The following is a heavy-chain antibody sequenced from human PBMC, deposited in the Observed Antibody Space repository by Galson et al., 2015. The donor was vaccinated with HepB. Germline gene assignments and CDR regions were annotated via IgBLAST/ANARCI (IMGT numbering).Heavy chain of an antibody. CDR2: IYSGGST. D-gene: IGHD5-18*01. Sequence: SLRLSCAASGFTVSSNYMSWVRQAPGKGLEWVSVIYSGGSTYYADSVKGRFTISRDNSKNTLYLQMNSLRAEDTAVYYCASGDTAIATGYWGQGTLVTVSS. CDR1: GFTVSSNY. CDR3: ASGDTAIATGY. V-gene: IGHV3-66*02. J-gene: IGHJ4*02.